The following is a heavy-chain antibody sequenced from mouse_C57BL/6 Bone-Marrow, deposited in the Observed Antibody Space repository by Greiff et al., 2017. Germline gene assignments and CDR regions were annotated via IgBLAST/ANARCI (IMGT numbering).Heavy chain of an antibody. V-gene: IGHV5-4*03. Sequence: EVKLMESGGGLVKPGGSLKLSCAASGFTFSSYAMSWVRQTPEQRLEWVATISDGGSCTYYPDNVKGRFTLSRDNAKNNLYLQMSHLKSEDTAMYYCARGGDYDGAWFAYWGQGTRVTVSA. CDR2: ISDGGSCT. CDR1: GFTFSSYA. J-gene: IGHJ3*01. CDR3: ARGGDYDGAWFAY. D-gene: IGHD2-4*01.